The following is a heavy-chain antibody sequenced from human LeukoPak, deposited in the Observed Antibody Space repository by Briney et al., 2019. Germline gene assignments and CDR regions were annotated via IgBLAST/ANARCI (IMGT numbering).Heavy chain of an antibody. D-gene: IGHD5-18*01. CDR1: GGSISSGGYY. V-gene: IGHV4-30-2*01. Sequence: SETLSLTCTVSGGSISSGGYYWSWIRQPPGKGLEWIGYIYRSGSTYYNPSLKSRVTISVDRSKNQFSLKLSSVTAADTAVYSCGRAPYSYGIPPLIDYWGQGTLVTVSS. CDR2: IYRSGST. CDR3: GRAPYSYGIPPLIDY. J-gene: IGHJ4*02.